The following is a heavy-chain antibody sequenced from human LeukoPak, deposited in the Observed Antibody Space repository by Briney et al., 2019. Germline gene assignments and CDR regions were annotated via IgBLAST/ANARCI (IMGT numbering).Heavy chain of an antibody. J-gene: IGHJ4*02. Sequence: GASVKVSCKASRGTFTSYAISWVRQAPGQGLEWMGRIIPILGIANYAQKFQGRVTITADKSTSTAYMELSSLRSEDTAVYYCARDGTTVEDGDGTKRRDFDYWGQGTLVTVSS. CDR3: ARDGTTVEDGDGTKRRDFDY. CDR2: IIPILGIA. V-gene: IGHV1-69*04. CDR1: RGTFTSYA. D-gene: IGHD4-23*01.